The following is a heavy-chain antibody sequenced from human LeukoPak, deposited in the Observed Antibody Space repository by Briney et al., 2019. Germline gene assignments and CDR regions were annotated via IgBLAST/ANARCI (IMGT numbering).Heavy chain of an antibody. V-gene: IGHV1-46*01. D-gene: IGHD6-13*01. CDR3: ARDGPGYSSTSTDYKDV. CDR2: INPITGAT. CDR1: GYTFRIYY. J-gene: IGHJ6*03. Sequence: ASVKVSCKASGYTFRIYYMHWVRQAPGQGLEWMGIINPITGATTYARSFQDRITITRDTSTSTIYMELSSLRSEDTAVYFCARDGPGYSSTSTDYKDVWGKGTTVTVSS.